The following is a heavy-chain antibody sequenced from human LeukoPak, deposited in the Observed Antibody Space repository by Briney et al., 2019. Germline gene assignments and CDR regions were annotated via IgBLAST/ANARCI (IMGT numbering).Heavy chain of an antibody. D-gene: IGHD1-20*01. Sequence: GGSLRLSCAASGFTFSSYSMNWVRQAPGKGLEWVSLISSSSSYIFYADSVKGRFTISRDNAKKSLYLQMNSLRAEDTAVYYCARPLSGTTDFDYWGQGTLVTVSS. J-gene: IGHJ4*02. CDR1: GFTFSSYS. CDR2: ISSSSSYI. CDR3: ARPLSGTTDFDY. V-gene: IGHV3-21*01.